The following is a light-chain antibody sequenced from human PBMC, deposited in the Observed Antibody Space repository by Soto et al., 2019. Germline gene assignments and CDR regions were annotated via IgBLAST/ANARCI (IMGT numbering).Light chain of an antibody. CDR1: QSVSSSY. Sequence: IVLRQSPHNLSLSPRKSAMFACRASQSVSSSYLAWYQKKAGQDPRILIYGASTRATCIPARFSGGGSVPSFNLTISGLQTDVFVVYWFQQLSLYTRSFGPGTRLEIK. CDR3: QQLSLYTRS. V-gene: IGKV3-20*01. CDR2: GAS. J-gene: IGKJ5*01.